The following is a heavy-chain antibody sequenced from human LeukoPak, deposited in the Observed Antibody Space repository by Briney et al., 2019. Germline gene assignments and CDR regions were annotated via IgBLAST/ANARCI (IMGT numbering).Heavy chain of an antibody. Sequence: GGTLRLSCAASGFTFSSYGMSWVRQAPGKGLEWVSAISGSGGSTYYADSVKGRFTISRDNSKNTLYLQMNSLRAEDTAVYYCAKSDSSSWSDPWGQGTLVTVSS. CDR2: ISGSGGST. J-gene: IGHJ5*02. CDR3: AKSDSSSWSDP. V-gene: IGHV3-23*01. CDR1: GFTFSSYG. D-gene: IGHD6-13*01.